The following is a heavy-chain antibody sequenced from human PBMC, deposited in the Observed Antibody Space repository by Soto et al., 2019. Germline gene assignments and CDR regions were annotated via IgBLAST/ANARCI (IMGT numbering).Heavy chain of an antibody. Sequence: QVQLQESGPGLVKPSQTLSLTCTVSGGSISSGDYYWSWVRQHPGKGLEWIGYSHYSGRHYYNPSLRSRVTISVDTSKNQFSLKLNSVTAADTAVYYCAREECGDRYVPGLDALHIWGQGTKVTVSS. CDR3: AREECGDRYVPGLDALHI. D-gene: IGHD5-18*01. V-gene: IGHV4-31*03. J-gene: IGHJ3*02. CDR2: SHYSGRH. CDR1: GGSISSGDYY.